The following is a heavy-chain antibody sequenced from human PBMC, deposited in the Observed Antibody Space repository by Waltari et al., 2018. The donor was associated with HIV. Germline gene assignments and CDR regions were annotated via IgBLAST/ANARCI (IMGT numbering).Heavy chain of an antibody. D-gene: IGHD3-3*02. J-gene: IGHJ6*02. CDR2: ITSDGNT. V-gene: IGHV3-23*01. CDR3: AKDGEASLVSYGMDV. Sequence: EVQLLESGGGLVKPGGSLRLSCAASGFTFTFYAMTWVRQATGKGLEWVSTITSDGNTYYADSVKGRFTISRVNSKRTLYLQMNSLRADDTAVYYCAKDGEASLVSYGMDVWGQGTTVTVSS. CDR1: GFTFTFYA.